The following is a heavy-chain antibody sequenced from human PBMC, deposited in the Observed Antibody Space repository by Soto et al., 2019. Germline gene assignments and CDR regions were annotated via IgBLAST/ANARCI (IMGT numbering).Heavy chain of an antibody. V-gene: IGHV4-34*01. CDR1: GGSFSGYY. Sequence: SETLSLTCAVYGGSFSGYYWSWIRQPPGKGLEWIGEINHSGSTNYNPSLKSRVTISVDTSKNQFSLKLSSVTAADTAVYYCARAPYSSSPDPWGQGTPVTVSS. J-gene: IGHJ5*02. CDR3: ARAPYSSSPDP. D-gene: IGHD6-6*01. CDR2: INHSGST.